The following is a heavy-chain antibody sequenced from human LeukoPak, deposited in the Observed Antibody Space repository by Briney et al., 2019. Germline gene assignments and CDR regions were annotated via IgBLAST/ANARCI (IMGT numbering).Heavy chain of an antibody. CDR1: GGSISSGSYY. D-gene: IGHD3-3*01. CDR2: IYTSGST. Sequence: PSETLSLTCTVSGGSISSGSYYWSWIRQPAGKGLEWIGRIYTSGSTNYNPSLKSRVTISVDTSKNQFSLKLSSVTAADTAVYYCARGVYDFWSGYIYYYYYYMDVWGKGTTVTVSS. V-gene: IGHV4-61*02. J-gene: IGHJ6*03. CDR3: ARGVYDFWSGYIYYYYYYMDV.